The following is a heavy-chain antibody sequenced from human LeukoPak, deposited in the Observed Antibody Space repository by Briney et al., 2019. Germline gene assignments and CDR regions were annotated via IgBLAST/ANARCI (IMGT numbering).Heavy chain of an antibody. V-gene: IGHV3-30*03. CDR2: ISYDGSNK. J-gene: IGHJ6*02. CDR1: GFTFSSYG. Sequence: GGSLRLSCAASGFTFSSYGMHWVRQAPGKGLEWVAVISYDGSNKYYADSVKGRFTISRDNSKNTLYLQMNSLRAEDTAVYYCARDSIEASPAGGGYYYYGMDVWGQGTTVTVSS. D-gene: IGHD6-6*01. CDR3: ARDSIEASPAGGGYYYYGMDV.